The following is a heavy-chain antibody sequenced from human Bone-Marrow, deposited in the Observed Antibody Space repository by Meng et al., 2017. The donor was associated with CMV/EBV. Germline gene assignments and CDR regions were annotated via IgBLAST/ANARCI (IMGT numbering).Heavy chain of an antibody. Sequence: GSLRLSCTVSGGSISSYYWSWIRQPPGKGLEWIGYIYYSGSTNYNPSLKSRVTISVDTSKNQFSLKLSSVTAADTAVYYCSRAPYCGGDCYWDGWYFDLWGRGTRVTVSS. D-gene: IGHD2-21*01. CDR3: SRAPYCGGDCYWDGWYFDL. CDR1: GGSISSYY. CDR2: IYYSGST. V-gene: IGHV4-59*01. J-gene: IGHJ2*01.